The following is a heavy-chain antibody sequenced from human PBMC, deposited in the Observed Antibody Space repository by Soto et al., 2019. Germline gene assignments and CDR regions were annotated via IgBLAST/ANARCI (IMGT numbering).Heavy chain of an antibody. J-gene: IGHJ3*02. V-gene: IGHV1-58*01. CDR3: AAVYYDSSGYYLPLAFDI. CDR2: IVVGSGNT. CDR1: GFTFTNSA. Sequence: ASVKVSCKASGFTFTNSAVQCVVQALVQRLEGKGCIVVGSGNTNYAQKFQERVTITRDMSTSTAYMELSSLRSEDTAVYYCAAVYYDSSGYYLPLAFDIWGQGTMVTVSS. D-gene: IGHD3-22*01.